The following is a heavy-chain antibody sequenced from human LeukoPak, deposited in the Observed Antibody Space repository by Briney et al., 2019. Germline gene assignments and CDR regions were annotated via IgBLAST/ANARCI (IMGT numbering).Heavy chain of an antibody. CDR1: GGSISSYY. CDR2: IYYSGST. D-gene: IGHD1-26*01. CDR3: ARAIEVGAMTPFDY. Sequence: SETLSLTCIVSGGSISSYYWSWIRQPPGKGLEWIGYIYYSGSTNYKPSLRSRVTISVATSKNQFSLRLSSVTAADTAVYYCARAIEVGAMTPFDYWGQGTLVTVSS. V-gene: IGHV4-59*08. J-gene: IGHJ4*02.